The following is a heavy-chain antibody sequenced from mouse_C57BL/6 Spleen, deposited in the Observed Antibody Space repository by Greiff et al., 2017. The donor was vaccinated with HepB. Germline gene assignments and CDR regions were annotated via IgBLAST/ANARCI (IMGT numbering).Heavy chain of an antibody. Sequence: VQLQQSGAELVRPGASVKLSCTASGFNIKDYYMHWVKQRPEQGLEWIGRIDPEDGDTEYAPKFQGKATMNADTSSNTAYLQISSLTSEETAFYYCTPYGNYPHYYAMDYWGQGTSVTVSS. CDR3: TPYGNYPHYYAMDY. V-gene: IGHV14-1*01. D-gene: IGHD2-1*01. J-gene: IGHJ4*01. CDR2: IDPEDGDT. CDR1: GFNIKDYY.